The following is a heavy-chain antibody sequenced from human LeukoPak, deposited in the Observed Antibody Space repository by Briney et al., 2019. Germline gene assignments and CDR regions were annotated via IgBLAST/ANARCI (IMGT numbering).Heavy chain of an antibody. CDR2: IKQDGSKK. J-gene: IGHJ4*02. CDR3: TRVGYIDEGIDY. V-gene: IGHV3-7*04. CDR1: GFPFSSYW. D-gene: IGHD5-24*01. Sequence: GGSLRLSCVASGFPFSSYWTTWVRQAPGKGLEWVANIKQDGSKKSYVDSVKGRFTISRDNAKNSLYLQMNSLRAEDTAIYYCTRVGYIDEGIDYWGQGTLVTVSS.